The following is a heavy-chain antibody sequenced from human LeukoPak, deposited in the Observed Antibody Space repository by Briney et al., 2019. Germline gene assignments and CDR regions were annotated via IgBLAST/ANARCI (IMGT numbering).Heavy chain of an antibody. CDR3: ASGGRAGHRPRDY. J-gene: IGHJ4*02. CDR1: GGSISSGGYY. Sequence: SETLSLTCTVSGGSISSGGYYWSWIRQPPGKGLEWIGYIYHSGSTYYNPSLKSRVTISEDRSKNQFSLKLSSVTAADTAVYYCASGGRAGHRPRDYWGQGTLVTVSS. CDR2: IYHSGST. V-gene: IGHV4-30-2*01. D-gene: IGHD4-23*01.